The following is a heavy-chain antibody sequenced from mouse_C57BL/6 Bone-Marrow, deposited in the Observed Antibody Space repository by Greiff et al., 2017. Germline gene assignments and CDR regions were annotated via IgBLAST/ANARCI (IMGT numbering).Heavy chain of an antibody. J-gene: IGHJ3*01. CDR2: ISDGGSYT. D-gene: IGHD1-1*01. CDR3: AREGLRNFAY. Sequence: EVMLVESGGGLVKPGGSLKLSSAASGFTFSSYAMSWVRQTPEKRLEWVATISDGGSYTYYPDNVKGRFTISRDNAKNNLYLQMSHLKSEDTAMYYCAREGLRNFAYWGQGTLVTVSA. V-gene: IGHV5-4*01. CDR1: GFTFSSYA.